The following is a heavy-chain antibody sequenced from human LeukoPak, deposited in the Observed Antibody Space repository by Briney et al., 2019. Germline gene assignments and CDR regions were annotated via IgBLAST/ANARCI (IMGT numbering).Heavy chain of an antibody. J-gene: IGHJ4*02. CDR3: ARRSGGSSKMDY. Sequence: GSLRLSCAASGFTFSSYAMSWVRQAPGKGLEWIGNIHYSGSTYYNPSLKSRVTISVDTPKNQFSLKLSSVTAADTAVYYCARRSGGSSKMDYWGQGTLVTVSS. CDR2: IHYSGST. D-gene: IGHD2-15*01. V-gene: IGHV4-39*01. CDR1: GFTFSSYA.